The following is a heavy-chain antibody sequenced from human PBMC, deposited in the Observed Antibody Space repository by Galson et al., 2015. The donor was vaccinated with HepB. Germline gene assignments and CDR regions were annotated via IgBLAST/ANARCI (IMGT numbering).Heavy chain of an antibody. CDR3: ARLDRESDGYHFFDS. V-gene: IGHV4-31*01. CDR1: GGSIRTVGYY. D-gene: IGHD3-22*01. CDR2: IYYSGKT. J-gene: IGHJ4*02. Sequence: TLSLTCTVSGGSIRTVGYYWSWIRQLPGKGLEWIGDIYYSGKTYHNPSLKSLFTISVDTSKNQFSLRLKSVTAADTAVYYCARLDRESDGYHFFDSWGQGAMVTVSS.